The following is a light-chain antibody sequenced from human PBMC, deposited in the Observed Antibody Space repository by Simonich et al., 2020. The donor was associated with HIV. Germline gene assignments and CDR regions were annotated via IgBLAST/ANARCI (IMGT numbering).Light chain of an antibody. J-gene: IGKJ2*01. CDR2: GAS. CDR1: QSISSN. Sequence: EIVMTQFPATLSVSPGERATLSCTASQSISSNLAWYQQKPGQAPRLLIYGASTRATGIPARFSGSGSGTEFTLTISSMQSEDFAVYYCQQYDKWPLFFGQGTKLELK. V-gene: IGKV3-15*01. CDR3: QQYDKWPLF.